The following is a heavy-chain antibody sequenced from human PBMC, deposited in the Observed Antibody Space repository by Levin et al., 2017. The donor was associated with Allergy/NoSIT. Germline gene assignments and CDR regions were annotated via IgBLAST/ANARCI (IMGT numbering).Heavy chain of an antibody. CDR2: ISRGNSYT. Sequence: GGSLRLSCAASGFIVSDSYMSWIRQAPGKGLEWVSYISRGNSYTNYLDSVKGRFTISRDNAKNSLYLQMNSLRAEDTAIYYCARDRVPNDYWGQGTLVTVSS. V-gene: IGHV3-11*05. J-gene: IGHJ4*02. CDR1: GFIVSDSY. D-gene: IGHD3-10*01. CDR3: ARDRVPNDY.